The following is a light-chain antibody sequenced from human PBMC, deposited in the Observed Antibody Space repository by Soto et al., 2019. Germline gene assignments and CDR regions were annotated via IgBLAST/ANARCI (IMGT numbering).Light chain of an antibody. V-gene: IGKV3-20*01. J-gene: IGKJ1*01. Sequence: EIVLTQSPGTLSLSPGERATLSCRASQCVSSSYLAWYQQKPGQAPRLLIYGASSRATGIPDRFSGSGSGTDFTLTISRLEPEDFAVYYCLQYDNWPPWTFGQGTKVDIK. CDR1: QCVSSSY. CDR2: GAS. CDR3: LQYDNWPPWT.